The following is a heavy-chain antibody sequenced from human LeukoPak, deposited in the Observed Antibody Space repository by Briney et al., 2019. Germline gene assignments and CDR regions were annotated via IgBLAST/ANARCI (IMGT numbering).Heavy chain of an antibody. Sequence: GGSLRLSCAASGFSFNTSAMAWIRQAPGKGLVWVSRIKSDGTSINYVDSVKGRFTISRDNTKNTVYLQMNSLTAEDTAVYYCARGMFGGYCTDYWGQGTLVTVSS. CDR1: GFSFNTSA. CDR3: ARGMFGGYCTDY. D-gene: IGHD3-3*01. V-gene: IGHV3-74*01. J-gene: IGHJ4*02. CDR2: IKSDGTSI.